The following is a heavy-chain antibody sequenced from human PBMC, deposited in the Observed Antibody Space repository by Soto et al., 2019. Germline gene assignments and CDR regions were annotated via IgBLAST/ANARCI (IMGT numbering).Heavy chain of an antibody. V-gene: IGHV1-18*01. D-gene: IGHD3-22*01. CDR3: ARGGYYDSSASRNDHYYGMDV. J-gene: IGHJ6*02. Sequence: QAQLVQSGVEVKKPGASVKVSCKASGYTFTSYGINWVRQAPGQGLEWLGWISPYNDDTKYAQKLQGRVTMTTGTSRRTAYMARRSLGSDDTAVYFCARGGYYDSSASRNDHYYGMDVWGQGTPVTVSS. CDR2: ISPYNDDT. CDR1: GYTFTSYG.